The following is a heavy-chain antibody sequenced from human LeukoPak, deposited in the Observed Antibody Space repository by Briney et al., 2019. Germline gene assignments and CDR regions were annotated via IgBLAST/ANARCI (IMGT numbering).Heavy chain of an antibody. D-gene: IGHD6-19*01. J-gene: IGHJ6*02. CDR1: GGSISSSSYY. CDR2: IYYSGST. V-gene: IGHV4-39*07. CDR3: ASPKSYPVAGTMDYYYGMDV. Sequence: SETLSLTCTVSGGSISSSSYYWGWIRQPPGKGLEWIGSIYYSGSTYYNPSLKSRVTISVDTSKNQFSLKLSSVTAADTAVYYCASPKSYPVAGTMDYYYGMDVWGQGTTVTVSS.